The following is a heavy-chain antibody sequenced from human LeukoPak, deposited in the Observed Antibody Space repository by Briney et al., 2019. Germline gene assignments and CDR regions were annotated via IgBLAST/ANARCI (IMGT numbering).Heavy chain of an antibody. CDR2: ISSGSSAI. Sequence: GGSLRLSCEASGFTFTTYSMTWVRQAPGKGLEWVSIISSGSSAIFSADALKGRFTISRDDAKNSLYLQMSSLGAEDTAVYYCARVPAAGTGWFDPWGQGTLVTVSS. CDR1: GFTFTTYS. CDR3: ARVPAAGTGWFDP. D-gene: IGHD1-1*01. J-gene: IGHJ5*02. V-gene: IGHV3-21*01.